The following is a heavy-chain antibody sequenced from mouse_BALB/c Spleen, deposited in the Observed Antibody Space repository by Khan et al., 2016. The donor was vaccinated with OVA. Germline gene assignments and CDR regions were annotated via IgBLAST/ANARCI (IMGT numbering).Heavy chain of an antibody. J-gene: IGHJ2*01. CDR3: ARWNYRYDGYFDY. Sequence: VQLKQSGPSLVKPSQTLSLTCSVTGDSITSGYWNWIRKFPGNKLEYMGYISSSDSTFYNPSLKSRISITRDTSKNQYYLQLNSVTTEDTATYYCARWNYRYDGYFDYWGQDTTLTVSS. V-gene: IGHV3-8*02. CDR1: GDSITSGY. D-gene: IGHD2-14*01. CDR2: ISSSDST.